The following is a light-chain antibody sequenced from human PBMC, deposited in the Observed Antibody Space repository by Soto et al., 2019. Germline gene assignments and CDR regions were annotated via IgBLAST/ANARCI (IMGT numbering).Light chain of an antibody. J-gene: IGLJ1*01. CDR3: SSYAGSNNV. Sequence: QSALTQPASVSGSPGQSITISCTGTSSDIGSYNYVAWYQQFPGKTPKLIIYEVSKRPSGVPDRFSGSKSGNTASLTVSGLQAEDEADYYCSSYAGSNNVFGTGTKVTVL. CDR1: SSDIGSYNY. V-gene: IGLV2-8*01. CDR2: EVS.